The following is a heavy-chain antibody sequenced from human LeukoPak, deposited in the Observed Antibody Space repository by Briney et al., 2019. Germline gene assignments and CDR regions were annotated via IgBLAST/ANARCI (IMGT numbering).Heavy chain of an antibody. Sequence: GGSLRLSCVASGFTFSNFWMSWVRQAPGKGPEWVANIKQGGDETYYLDSVKGRFTVSRDNAKNSLYLQMNPLRAEDTAVYYCARDPQYSYDDTGTFASWGQGTLLTVYS. J-gene: IGHJ4*02. CDR1: GFTFSNFW. D-gene: IGHD3-22*01. CDR3: ARDPQYSYDDTGTFAS. CDR2: IKQGGDET. V-gene: IGHV3-7*01.